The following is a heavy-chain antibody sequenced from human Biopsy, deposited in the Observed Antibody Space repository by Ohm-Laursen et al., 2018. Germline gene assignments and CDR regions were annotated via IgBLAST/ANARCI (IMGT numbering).Heavy chain of an antibody. J-gene: IGHJ4*02. CDR2: ISYSGST. CDR1: GGSISSSY. D-gene: IGHD3-16*01. CDR3: VKQWSYYESFTQHYRGDFDY. Sequence: SDTLSLTCSVSGGSISSSYWSWIRQPPGKGLEWIGYISYSGSTSYNPSLKSRVTISADTSKNQLSLTLSSLTAADTAVYFCVKQWSYYESFTQHYRGDFDYWGQGTLVIVSS. V-gene: IGHV4-59*08.